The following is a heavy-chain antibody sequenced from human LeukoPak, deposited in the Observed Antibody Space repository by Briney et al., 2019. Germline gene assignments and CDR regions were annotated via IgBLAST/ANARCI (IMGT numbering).Heavy chain of an antibody. D-gene: IGHD6-6*01. V-gene: IGHV4-39*07. CDR1: GGSISSSSYY. CDR2: IYYSGST. CDR3: AKIAARPSYYYYMDV. J-gene: IGHJ6*03. Sequence: SETLSLTCTVSGGSISSSSYYWGWIRQPPGKGLEWIGSIYYSGSTYYNPSLKSRVTISVDTSKNQFSLKLSSVTAADTAVYYCAKIAARPSYYYYMDVWGKGTTVTVSS.